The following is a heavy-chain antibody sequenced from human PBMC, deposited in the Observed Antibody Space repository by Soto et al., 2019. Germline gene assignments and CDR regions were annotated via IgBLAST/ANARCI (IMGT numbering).Heavy chain of an antibody. CDR2: MSPNSGNT. Sequence: QVQLVQSGAEVKKPGASVKVSCKSSGYSFTNYDINWVRQAPGQGLEWMGWMSPNSGNTGYAQKIAGRATMPRDTSTKTDYLELRSLTPDDTALYYCAHLLQDYRGYTSLFAVWGKGTLVPVSS. CDR3: AHLLQDYRGYTSLFAV. J-gene: IGHJ4*02. V-gene: IGHV1-8*01. D-gene: IGHD5-12*01. CDR1: GYSFTNYD.